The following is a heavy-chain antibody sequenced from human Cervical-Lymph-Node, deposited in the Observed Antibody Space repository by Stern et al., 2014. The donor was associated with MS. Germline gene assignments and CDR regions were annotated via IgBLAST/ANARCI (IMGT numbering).Heavy chain of an antibody. CDR3: ARGRGGNYRYYFDY. CDR1: GFTFSSYS. J-gene: IGHJ4*02. CDR2: ISSGGSYI. V-gene: IGHV3-21*01. D-gene: IGHD4-23*01. Sequence: EVQLLEAGGGLVQPGGSLRLSCAASGFTFSSYSMNWVRQAPGKGLEWVASISSGGSYINYADSLKGRFTISRDNAKNSLYRQMNSLRAEDTAVYYCARGRGGNYRYYFDYWGQGTLVTVSS.